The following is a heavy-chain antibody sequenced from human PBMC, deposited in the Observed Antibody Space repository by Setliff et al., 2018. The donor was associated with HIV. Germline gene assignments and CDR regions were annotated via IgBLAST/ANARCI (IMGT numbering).Heavy chain of an antibody. V-gene: IGHV4-59*11. J-gene: IGHJ4*02. CDR2: IYYTGTT. D-gene: IGHD3-3*02. CDR1: GGSISNQY. CDR3: ARLRVISSSQTFDH. Sequence: SETLSLTCTVPGGSISNQYWSWIRQPQGKGLEWIGYIYYTGTTHYNPSLKSRVAMSVDTSKNQFSLDLTSVTPADTAVYYCARLRVISSSQTFDHWGQGMLVTVS.